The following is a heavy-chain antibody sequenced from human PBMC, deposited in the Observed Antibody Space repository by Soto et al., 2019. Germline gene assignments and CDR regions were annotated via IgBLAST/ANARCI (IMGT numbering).Heavy chain of an antibody. V-gene: IGHV3-21*01. CDR2: ISSTTNYI. CDR3: ARESEDLTSNFDY. Sequence: GGSLRLSCAASGFTFTRYSMNWVRQAPGKGLEWVSSISSTTNYIYYADSMKGRSTVSRDNAKNSVYLEMNSLSAEDTAVYYCARESEDLTSNFDYWGQGTLVTVSS. CDR1: GFTFTRYS. J-gene: IGHJ4*02.